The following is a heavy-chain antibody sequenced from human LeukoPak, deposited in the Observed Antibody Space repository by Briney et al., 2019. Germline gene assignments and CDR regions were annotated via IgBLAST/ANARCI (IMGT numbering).Heavy chain of an antibody. CDR3: ARESVLVLPHDRWFDP. CDR1: GFTFSSYA. J-gene: IGHJ5*02. Sequence: GGSLRLSCAASGFTFSSYAMHWVRQAPGKGLEWVAVISYDGSNKYYADSVKGRFTISRDNSKNTLYLQMNSLRAEDTAVYYCARESVLVLPHDRWFDPWGQGTLVTVSS. D-gene: IGHD2/OR15-2a*01. V-gene: IGHV3-30-3*01. CDR2: ISYDGSNK.